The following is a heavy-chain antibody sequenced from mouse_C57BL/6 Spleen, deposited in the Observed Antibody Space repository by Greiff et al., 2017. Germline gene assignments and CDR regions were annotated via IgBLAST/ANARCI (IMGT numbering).Heavy chain of an antibody. CDR2: IYPGDGDT. V-gene: IGHV1-82*01. CDR1: GYAFSSSW. J-gene: IGHJ4*01. D-gene: IGHD2-5*01. Sequence: LVEPGASVKISCKASGYAFSSSWMNWVKQRPGKGLEWIGRIYPGDGDTNYNGKFKGTATLTADKSSSTAYMQLSSLTAEDSAVYFCARYPPAYDSNYYAMDYWGQGTSVTVSS. CDR3: ARYPPAYDSNYYAMDY.